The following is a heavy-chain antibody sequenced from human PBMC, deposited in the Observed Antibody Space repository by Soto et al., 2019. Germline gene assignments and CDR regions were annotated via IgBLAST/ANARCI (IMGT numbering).Heavy chain of an antibody. V-gene: IGHV4-30-4*01. CDR3: ARDGGDIVQVPYY. Sequence: QVRLQESGPRVVRPSQTLSLTCSVSGASINRGDYYWSWIRQSPGRGMERIGSIDYRGDTTYNPSLGSRVTMSVDTSKNQFCLDLHSVAAADAAVYFCARDGGDIVQVPYYWGQEILITVSS. CDR2: IDYRGDT. J-gene: IGHJ4*02. CDR1: GASINRGDYY. D-gene: IGHD2-15*01.